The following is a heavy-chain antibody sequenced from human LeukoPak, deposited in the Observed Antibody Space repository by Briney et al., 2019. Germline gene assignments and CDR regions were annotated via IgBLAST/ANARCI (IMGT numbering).Heavy chain of an antibody. V-gene: IGHV4-30-4*01. D-gene: IGHD4-23*01. CDR2: IYYSGST. Sequence: SQTLSLTCTVSGGSISSGDYYWSWIRQPPGKGLEWIGYIYYSGSTYHNPSLKSRVTISVDTSKNQFSLKLSSVTAADTAVYYCAGGYDYGGNADAFDIWGQGTMVTVSS. J-gene: IGHJ3*02. CDR1: GGSISSGDYY. CDR3: AGGYDYGGNADAFDI.